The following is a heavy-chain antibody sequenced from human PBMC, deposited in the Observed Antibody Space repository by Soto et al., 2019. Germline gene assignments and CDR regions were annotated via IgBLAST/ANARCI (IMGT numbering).Heavy chain of an antibody. CDR1: GGSISSYY. D-gene: IGHD3-9*01. CDR2: IYYSGRT. CDR3: ARALILTGYYIHDAFDI. Sequence: PSETLSLTCTVSGGSISSYYWSWIRQPPGKGLEWIGYIYYSGRTNYNPSLKSRVTISADTSKNQFSLKLSSVTAADTAVYYCARALILTGYYIHDAFDIWGQGTMVTVSS. J-gene: IGHJ3*02. V-gene: IGHV4-59*01.